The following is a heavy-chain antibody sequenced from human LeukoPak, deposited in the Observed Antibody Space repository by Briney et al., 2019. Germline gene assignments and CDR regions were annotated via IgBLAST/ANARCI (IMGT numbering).Heavy chain of an antibody. D-gene: IGHD3-22*01. J-gene: IGHJ5*02. Sequence: GASVKVSCKASGYTFTGYYMHWVRQAPGQGLEWMGWIDPNSGGTNYAQKFQGRVTMTRDTSISTAYMELSRLRSDDTAVYYCARDPLTMIVVTHPQENWFDPWGQGTLVTVSS. CDR1: GYTFTGYY. CDR3: ARDPLTMIVVTHPQENWFDP. CDR2: IDPNSGGT. V-gene: IGHV1-2*02.